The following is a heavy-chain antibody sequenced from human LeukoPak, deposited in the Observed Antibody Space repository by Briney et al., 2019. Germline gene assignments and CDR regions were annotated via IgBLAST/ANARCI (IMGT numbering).Heavy chain of an antibody. CDR3: ARGGVDY. J-gene: IGHJ4*02. CDR1: GFTFSSYG. CDR2: INSDGSST. D-gene: IGHD3-16*01. Sequence: GGSLRLSCAASGFTFSSYGLHWVRQVPGQGLVWVSRINSDGSSTNYADSVKGRFTITRDNAKNTLYLQMNSLRAEDTAVYYCARGGVDYWGQGTLVTVSS. V-gene: IGHV3-74*01.